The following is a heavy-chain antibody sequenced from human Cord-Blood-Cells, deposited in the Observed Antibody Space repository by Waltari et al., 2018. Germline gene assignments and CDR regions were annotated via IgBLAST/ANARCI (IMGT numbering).Heavy chain of an antibody. J-gene: IGHJ3*02. V-gene: IGHV4-34*01. CDR2: INHSGST. CDR3: ARAPLRRYSYGHDAFDI. Sequence: QVQLQQWGAGLLKPSETLPPTCAVYGGSFRGYSWSWISQPPGKGLEWIGEINHSGSTNYNPSHKSRVTISVDTSKNQFSLKLSSVTAADTAVYYCARAPLRRYSYGHDAFDIWGQGTMVTVSS. D-gene: IGHD5-18*01. CDR1: GGSFRGYS.